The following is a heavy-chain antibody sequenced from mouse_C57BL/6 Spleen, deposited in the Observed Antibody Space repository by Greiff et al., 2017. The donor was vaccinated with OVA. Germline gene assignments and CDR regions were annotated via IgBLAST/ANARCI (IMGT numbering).Heavy chain of an antibody. J-gene: IGHJ2*01. CDR2: ISYDGSN. V-gene: IGHV3-6*01. CDR3: ARDLGEFFDY. CDR1: GYSITSGYY. D-gene: IGHD3-1*01. Sequence: VQLKQSGPGLVKPSQSLSLTCSVTGYSITSGYYWNWIRQFPGNKLEWMGYISYDGSNNYNPSLKNRISITRDTSKNQFFLKLNSVTTEDTATYYCARDLGEFFDYWGQGTTLTVSS.